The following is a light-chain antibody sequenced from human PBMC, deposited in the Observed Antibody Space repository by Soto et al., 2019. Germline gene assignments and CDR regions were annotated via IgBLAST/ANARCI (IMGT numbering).Light chain of an antibody. J-gene: IGLJ3*02. V-gene: IGLV1-44*01. CDR1: NSNIGTKT. CDR3: AAWDGTLHGVV. Sequence: QLVLTQPPSASGTPGQRVTISCSGSNSNIGTKTVHWYQQLPGTAPKLLIYSDTQRPSGVPDRFSGSKSGTSASLAISGLQSEDDADYYCAAWDGTLHGVVFGGGTKLTVL. CDR2: SDT.